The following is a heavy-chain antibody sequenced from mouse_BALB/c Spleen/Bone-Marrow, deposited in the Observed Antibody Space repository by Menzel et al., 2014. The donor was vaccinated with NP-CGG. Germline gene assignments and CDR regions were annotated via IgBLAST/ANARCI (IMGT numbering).Heavy chain of an antibody. J-gene: IGHJ2*01. CDR2: ILPGSGST. CDR3: ARPLYDGYYP. D-gene: IGHD2-3*01. Sequence: VKLVESGGELMEPGASVKISCKATGYTFSSYWIEWVKQRPGHGLEWIGEILPGSGSTNHNEKFKGKATFTADTSSNTAYMQLSSLTSEDSAVYYCARPLYDGYYPWGQGTTFTVSS. V-gene: IGHV1-9*01. CDR1: GYTFSSYW.